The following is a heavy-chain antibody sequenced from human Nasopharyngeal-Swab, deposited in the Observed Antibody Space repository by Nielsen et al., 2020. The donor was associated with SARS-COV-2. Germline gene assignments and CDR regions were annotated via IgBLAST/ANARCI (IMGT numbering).Heavy chain of an antibody. Sequence: GGSLRLSCAASGFTFSSYEMNWVRQAPGKGLEWVSYISSSGSTIYYADSVKGRFTISRDNAKNSLYLQMNSLRAEDTAVYYCARVWYSYGYAQFDYWGQGTLVTVSS. CDR1: GFTFSSYE. CDR3: ARVWYSYGYAQFDY. D-gene: IGHD5-18*01. CDR2: ISSSGSTI. J-gene: IGHJ4*02. V-gene: IGHV3-48*03.